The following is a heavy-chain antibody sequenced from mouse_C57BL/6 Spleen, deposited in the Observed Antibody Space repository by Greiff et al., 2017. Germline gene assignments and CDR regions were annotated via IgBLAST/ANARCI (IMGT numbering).Heavy chain of an antibody. Sequence: EVKLMESGEGLVKPGGSLKLSCGASGFTFSSYAMSWVRQTPEKRLEWVAYISSGGDYMYYADTVKGRFTISRDNARNTLYLQVSSLKSEDTAMYYCTRERNSWYFDVGGTGTTVTVSS. CDR3: TRERNSWYFDV. V-gene: IGHV5-9-1*02. CDR1: GFTFSSYA. CDR2: ISSGGDYM. J-gene: IGHJ1*03.